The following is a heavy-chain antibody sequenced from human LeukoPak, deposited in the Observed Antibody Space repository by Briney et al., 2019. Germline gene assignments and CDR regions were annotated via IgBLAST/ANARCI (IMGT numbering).Heavy chain of an antibody. CDR1: GFTFSSYE. J-gene: IGHJ4*02. CDR2: ISSSGSTI. CDR3: AREATVGDYAAEVLGY. V-gene: IGHV3-48*03. Sequence: GGSLRLSCAASGFTFSSYEMNWVRQAPGKGLEWVSYISSSGSTIYYADSVKGRFTISRDNSKNTLYLQMNSLRAEDTAVYYCAREATVGDYAAEVLGYWGQGTLVTVSS. D-gene: IGHD4-17*01.